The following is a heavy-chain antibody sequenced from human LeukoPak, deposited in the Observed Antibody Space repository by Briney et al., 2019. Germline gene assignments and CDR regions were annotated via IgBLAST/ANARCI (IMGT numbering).Heavy chain of an antibody. Sequence: SVKVSCKASGYTFTSYGIGWVRQAPGQGLEWMGRIIPIFGTANYAQKFQGRVTITTDESTSTAYMELSSLRSEDTAVYYCASVDPGYCSSTSCYSPGHYYYMDVWGKGTTVTVSS. D-gene: IGHD2-2*02. CDR2: IIPIFGTA. V-gene: IGHV1-69*05. CDR3: ASVDPGYCSSTSCYSPGHYYYMDV. CDR1: GYTFTSYG. J-gene: IGHJ6*03.